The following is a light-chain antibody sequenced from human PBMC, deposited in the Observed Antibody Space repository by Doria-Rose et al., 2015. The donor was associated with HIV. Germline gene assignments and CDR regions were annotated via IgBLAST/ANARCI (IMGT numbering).Light chain of an antibody. CDR1: ISNH. V-gene: IGKV1-33*01. Sequence: ISNHLNWYQQKPGEAPRLLIYDASNLHTGVPSRFSGSGSGTDFTFTIDSLQPEYFATYYCQQYAHFPITFGQGTRLEIK. J-gene: IGKJ5*01. CDR3: QQYAHFPIT. CDR2: DAS.